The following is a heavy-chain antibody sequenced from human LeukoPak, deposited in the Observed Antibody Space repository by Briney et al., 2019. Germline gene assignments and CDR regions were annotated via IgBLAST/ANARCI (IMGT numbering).Heavy chain of an antibody. D-gene: IGHD3-10*01. Sequence: PGGSLRLSCAASGFTFSSYAMHWVRQAPGKGLEWGAVISYDGSNKYYADSVKGRFTISRDNSKNTLYLQMNSLRAEDTAVYYCARESGGSGSYYAYYYYGMDVWGQGTTVTVSS. CDR2: ISYDGSNK. V-gene: IGHV3-30-3*01. CDR3: ARESGGSGSYYAYYYYGMDV. J-gene: IGHJ6*02. CDR1: GFTFSSYA.